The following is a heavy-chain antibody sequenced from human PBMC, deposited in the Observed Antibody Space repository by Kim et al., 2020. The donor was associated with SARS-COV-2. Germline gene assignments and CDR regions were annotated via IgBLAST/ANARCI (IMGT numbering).Heavy chain of an antibody. CDR3: ARDPHTMMGESGAFDI. J-gene: IGHJ3*02. Sequence: SETLSLTCTVSGGSISSGGYYWSWIRQHPGKGLEWIGYIYYSGSTYYNPSLKSRVTISVDTSKNQFSLKLSSVTAADTAVYYCARDPHTMMGESGAFDIWGQGTMVTVSS. D-gene: IGHD3-22*01. V-gene: IGHV4-31*03. CDR2: IYYSGST. CDR1: GGSISSGGYY.